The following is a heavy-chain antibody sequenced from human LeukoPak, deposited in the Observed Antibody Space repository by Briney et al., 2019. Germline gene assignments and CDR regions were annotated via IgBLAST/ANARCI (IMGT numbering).Heavy chain of an antibody. CDR2: INPNSGGT. Sequence: ASVKVSCKASGYTFTGYYMHWVRQAPGQGLEWMGWINPNSGGTNYAQKFQGRVTMTRDTSISTAYMELSRLRSDDTVVYYCARELKLVGGSFDMWGQGTMVTVST. J-gene: IGHJ3*02. V-gene: IGHV1-2*02. CDR3: ARELKLVGGSFDM. CDR1: GYTFTGYY. D-gene: IGHD2-15*01.